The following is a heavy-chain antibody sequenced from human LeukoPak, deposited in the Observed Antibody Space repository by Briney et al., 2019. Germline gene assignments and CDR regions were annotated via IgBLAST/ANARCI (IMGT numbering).Heavy chain of an antibody. CDR1: GYTFTGYY. Sequence: ASVTVSCKASGYTFTGYYMHWVRQAPGQGLEWMGWINPNSGGTNYAQKFQGRVTMTRDTSISTAYMELSRLRSDDTAVYYCARGLYWNYSTDYWGQGTLVTVSS. D-gene: IGHD1-7*01. CDR3: ARGLYWNYSTDY. J-gene: IGHJ4*02. V-gene: IGHV1-2*02. CDR2: INPNSGGT.